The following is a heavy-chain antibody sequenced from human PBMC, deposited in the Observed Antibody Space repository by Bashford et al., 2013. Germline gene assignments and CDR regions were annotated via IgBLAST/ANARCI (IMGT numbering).Heavy chain of an antibody. CDR1: EAPSAAML. D-gene: IGHD2-15*01. J-gene: IGHJ6*04. Sequence: VKVSCKALEAPSAAMLSAGCDRPLDKGVEWMEGSSLYLKLANYGQRFQGRLTITADESTSTAYLELTNLRSEDTAVYYCALTAGSYCSAGICYSALDFWGRGTTVTVSS. CDR3: ALTAGSYCSAGICYSALDF. CDR2: SSLYLKLA. V-gene: IGHV1-69*13.